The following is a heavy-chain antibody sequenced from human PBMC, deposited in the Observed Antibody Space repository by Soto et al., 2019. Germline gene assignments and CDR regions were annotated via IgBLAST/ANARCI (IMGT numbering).Heavy chain of an antibody. J-gene: IGHJ2*01. CDR1: GFTFSSYS. Sequence: GGSLRLSCAASGFTFSSYSMNWVRQAPGKGLEWVSSISSSSTYIYYADSLKGRLTISRDSAKNSLYLQMNSLRAEDTAVYYCARLLEGDYWYFDLWGRGTLVTVSS. D-gene: IGHD1-1*01. CDR3: ARLLEGDYWYFDL. V-gene: IGHV3-21*01. CDR2: ISSSSTYI.